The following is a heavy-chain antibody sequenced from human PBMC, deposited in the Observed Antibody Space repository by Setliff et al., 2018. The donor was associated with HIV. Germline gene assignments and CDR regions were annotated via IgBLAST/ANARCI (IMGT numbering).Heavy chain of an antibody. J-gene: IGHJ6*03. CDR2: IIPIFGTA. Sequence: SVKVSCKASGGTFSSYAISWVRQAPGQGLEWMGGIIPIFGTANYAQKFQGRVTITTDESTSTAYMELSSLRSEDTAVYYCARDNYPSGSLERYYYYYVDVWGKGTTVTVSS. CDR3: ARDNYPSGSLERYYYYYVDV. V-gene: IGHV1-69*05. CDR1: GGTFSSYA. D-gene: IGHD3-10*01.